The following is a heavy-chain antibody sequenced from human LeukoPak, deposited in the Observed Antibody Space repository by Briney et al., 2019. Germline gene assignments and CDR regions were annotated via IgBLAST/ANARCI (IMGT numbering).Heavy chain of an antibody. Sequence: GGSLRLSCAASGFTFRDYYIRWIRQAPGKGLEGVSYISSCGSTIYYADSVKGRFTISRDNAKNSLYLQMNSLRAEATAVYYCARVSSRGRYGYYYYYMDVWGKGTTVTASS. D-gene: IGHD6-19*01. CDR2: ISSCGSTI. CDR1: GFTFRDYY. J-gene: IGHJ6*03. V-gene: IGHV3-11*04. CDR3: ARVSSRGRYGYYYYYMDV.